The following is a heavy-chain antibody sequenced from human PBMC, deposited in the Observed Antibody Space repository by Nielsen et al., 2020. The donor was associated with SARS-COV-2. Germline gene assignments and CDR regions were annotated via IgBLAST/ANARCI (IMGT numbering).Heavy chain of an antibody. J-gene: IGHJ4*02. D-gene: IGHD3-10*01. CDR1: GYSISSGYY. V-gene: IGHV4-30-4*01. CDR3: ARLQYYYGSETYYNGDYFDY. Sequence: SETLSLTCTVSGYSISSGYYWSWIRQPPGKGLEWIGYIYYSGNTNYNPSLKSRVTISVDTSKNQFSLKLNSVTAADTAVYYCARLQYYYGSETYYNGDYFDYWGQGTLVTVSS. CDR2: IYYSGNT.